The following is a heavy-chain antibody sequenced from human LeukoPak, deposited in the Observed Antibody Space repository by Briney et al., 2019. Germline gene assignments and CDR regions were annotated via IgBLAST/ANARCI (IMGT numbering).Heavy chain of an antibody. D-gene: IGHD4-23*01. V-gene: IGHV5-51*01. CDR1: GYSFTSYW. CDR3: ARQLYGGNSGAYFDY. Sequence: GESLKISCKGSGYSFTSYWISWVRQMPGKGLEWMGIIYPGDSDTRYSPSFQGQVTISADKSISTAYLQWSSLKASDTAMYYCARQLYGGNSGAYFDYWGQGTLVTVSS. J-gene: IGHJ4*02. CDR2: IYPGDSDT.